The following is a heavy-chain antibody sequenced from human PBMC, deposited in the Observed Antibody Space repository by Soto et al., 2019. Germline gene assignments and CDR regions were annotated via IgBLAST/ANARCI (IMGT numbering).Heavy chain of an antibody. V-gene: IGHV3-74*01. J-gene: IGHJ4*02. CDR3: ARETYRGFYFDY. CDR2: INSDGSRT. CDR1: GFTFADYW. D-gene: IGHD4-4*01. Sequence: GSLRLSCAASGFTFADYWTHWVRQAPGKGLVWVSRINSDGSRTSYADSVTGRFTISRDNAKNTLYLQMNSLRVEDTALYYCARETYRGFYFDYWGQGTLVTVSS.